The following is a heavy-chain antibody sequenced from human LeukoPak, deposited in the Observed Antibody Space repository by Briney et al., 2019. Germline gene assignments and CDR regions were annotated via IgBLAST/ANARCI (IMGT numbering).Heavy chain of an antibody. J-gene: IGHJ4*02. CDR3: ARDYDYVWGDYFDY. CDR1: GSTFDDYG. Sequence: AESLRLSWAASGSTFDDYGMSWVRQAPGKGLEWVSGINWNGGSTGYADSVKGRFTISRDNAKNSLYLQMNSLRAEDTALYYCARDYDYVWGDYFDYWGQGTLVTVSS. CDR2: INWNGGST. D-gene: IGHD3-16*01. V-gene: IGHV3-20*04.